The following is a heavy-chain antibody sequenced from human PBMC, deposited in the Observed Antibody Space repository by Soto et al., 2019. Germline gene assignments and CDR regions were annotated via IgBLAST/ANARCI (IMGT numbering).Heavy chain of an antibody. D-gene: IGHD3-22*01. CDR2: IYYSGST. CDR1: GGSVSSGSYC. Sequence: SETLSLTCTVSGGSVSSGSYCWSWIRQPPGKGLEWIGYIYYSGSTYYNPSLKSRVTISVDTSKNQFSLKLSSVTAADTAVYYCARVNYYDSSGYPDYWGQGTLVTVSS. J-gene: IGHJ4*02. V-gene: IGHV4-61*01. CDR3: ARVNYYDSSGYPDY.